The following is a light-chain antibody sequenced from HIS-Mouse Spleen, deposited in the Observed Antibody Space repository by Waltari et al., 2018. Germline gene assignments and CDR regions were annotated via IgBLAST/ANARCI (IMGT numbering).Light chain of an antibody. CDR3: YSAADNNVV. Sequence: SYELTQPSSVSVSPGQTARITCHGDVLATKYARWFQQKPGQAPVLVIYRDSERPSGLPERFSGSSSGTTVTLTIGGAQVEDEADYYCYSAADNNVVFGGGTKLTVL. CDR2: RDS. J-gene: IGLJ2*01. CDR1: VLATKY. V-gene: IGLV3-27*01.